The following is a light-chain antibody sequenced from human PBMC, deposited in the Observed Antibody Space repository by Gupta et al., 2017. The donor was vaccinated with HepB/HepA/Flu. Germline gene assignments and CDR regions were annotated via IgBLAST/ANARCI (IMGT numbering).Light chain of an antibody. CDR1: QSVSSSY. CDR2: GAS. V-gene: IGKV3-20*01. Sequence: EIVLTQSPGTLSLSTGERATLSCRASQSVSSSYLAWYQQKPGQAPRLLIYGASSRATGIPDRFSGSGSGTDFTLTISRREPEDFAVYYCQQYGSSALTFGGGTKVEIK. J-gene: IGKJ4*01. CDR3: QQYGSSALT.